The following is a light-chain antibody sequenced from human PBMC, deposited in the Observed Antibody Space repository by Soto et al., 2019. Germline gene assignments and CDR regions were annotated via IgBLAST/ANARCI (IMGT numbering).Light chain of an antibody. CDR2: DVS. V-gene: IGLV2-14*01. CDR3: SSYTSSSTPEV. J-gene: IGLJ3*02. Sequence: QSALTQPASVSGSPGQSITISCTGTSSDVGGYNYVSWYQQHPGKAPKLMIYDVSNRPSGVSNRFSGSMSGNTASLTISGLQAEDEADYYCSSYTSSSTPEVFGGGTKLTVL. CDR1: SSDVGGYNY.